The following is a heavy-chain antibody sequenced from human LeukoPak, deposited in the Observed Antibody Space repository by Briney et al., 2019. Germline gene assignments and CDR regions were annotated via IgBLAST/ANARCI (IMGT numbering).Heavy chain of an antibody. Sequence: GGSLRLSCAASGFTFSSYSMNWVRQAPEKGLEWVSYISSSSSTIYYADSVKGRFTISRDNAKNSLYLQMNSLRAEDTAVYYCAKDSTYYDFWSGYLDLNWFDPWGQGTLVTVSS. D-gene: IGHD3-3*01. CDR3: AKDSTYYDFWSGYLDLNWFDP. V-gene: IGHV3-48*01. CDR1: GFTFSSYS. J-gene: IGHJ5*02. CDR2: ISSSSSTI.